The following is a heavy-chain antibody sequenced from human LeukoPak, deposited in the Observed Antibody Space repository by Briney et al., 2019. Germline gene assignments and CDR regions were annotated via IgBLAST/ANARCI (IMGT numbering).Heavy chain of an antibody. CDR1: GFTFSSYG. V-gene: IGHV3-30*18. J-gene: IGHJ4*02. D-gene: IGHD3-22*01. Sequence: GRSLRLSCAASGFTFSSYGMHWVRQAPGKGLEWVAVVSYDGSNKYYADSVKGRFTISRDNSKNTLYLQMNSLTSEDTAVYYCAKGENYYDSRGHEYWGQGTLVTVPS. CDR3: AKGENYYDSRGHEY. CDR2: VSYDGSNK.